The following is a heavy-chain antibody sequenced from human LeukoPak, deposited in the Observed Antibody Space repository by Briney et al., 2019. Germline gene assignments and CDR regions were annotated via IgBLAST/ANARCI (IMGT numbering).Heavy chain of an antibody. CDR1: GGSFSGYY. J-gene: IGHJ5*02. CDR2: INHSGST. CDR3: ARRFKITMVRGLRYNWFDP. D-gene: IGHD3-10*01. V-gene: IGHV4-34*01. Sequence: PSETLSLTCAVYGGSFSGYYWSWIRQPPGKGLEWIGEINHSGSTNYNPSLKSRVTISVDTSKNQFSLKLSSVTAADTAVYYCARRFKITMVRGLRYNWFDPWGQGTLVTVSS.